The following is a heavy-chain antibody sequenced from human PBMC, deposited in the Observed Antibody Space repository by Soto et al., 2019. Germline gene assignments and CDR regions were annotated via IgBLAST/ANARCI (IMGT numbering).Heavy chain of an antibody. CDR1: GGSISRSSYY. Sequence: PSETLSLTCTVSGGSISRSSYYWGWIRQPPGKGLEWIGSIYYSGSTYYNPSLKSRVTISVDTSKNQFSLKLSSVTAADTAVYYCARHVYGSGSFADYYYYGMDVWGQGTTVTVSS. CDR2: IYYSGST. D-gene: IGHD3-10*01. J-gene: IGHJ6*02. CDR3: ARHVYGSGSFADYYYYGMDV. V-gene: IGHV4-39*01.